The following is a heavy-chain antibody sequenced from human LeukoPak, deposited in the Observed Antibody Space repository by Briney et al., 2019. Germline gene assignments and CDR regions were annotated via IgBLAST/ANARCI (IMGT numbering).Heavy chain of an antibody. J-gene: IGHJ6*02. CDR1: GFTVSSNY. Sequence: PGGSLRLSCAASGFTVSSNYMSWVRQAPGKGLEWVSVIYSGGITYYADSVKGRFTISRDISKSTVYLQMNSLRAEDTAVYYCARDGVGTPYYYYGMDVWGQGTTVTVSS. V-gene: IGHV3-66*01. D-gene: IGHD4-23*01. CDR2: IYSGGIT. CDR3: ARDGVGTPYYYYGMDV.